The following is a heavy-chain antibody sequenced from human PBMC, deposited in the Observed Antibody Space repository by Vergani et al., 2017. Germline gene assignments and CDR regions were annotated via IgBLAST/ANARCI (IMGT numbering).Heavy chain of an antibody. V-gene: IGHV1-8*03. CDR2: MNPNSGNT. CDR3: ARGRGMEDYYGSGSYRFNWFDP. CDR1: GYTFTSYD. Sequence: QVQLVQSGAEVKKPGASVKVSCKASGYTFTSYDINWVRQATGQWLEWMGWMNPNSGNTGYAQKFQGRVTITRNTSISTAYMELSSLRSEDTAVYYCARGRGMEDYYGSGSYRFNWFDPWGQGTLVTVSS. J-gene: IGHJ5*02. D-gene: IGHD3-10*01.